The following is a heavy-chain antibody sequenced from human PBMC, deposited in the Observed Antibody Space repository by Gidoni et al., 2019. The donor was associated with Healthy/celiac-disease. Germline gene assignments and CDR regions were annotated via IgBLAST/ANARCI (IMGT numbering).Heavy chain of an antibody. D-gene: IGHD3-3*01. CDR1: GGSISSYY. Sequence: QVQLQESGTGLVKPSETLSLTCTVSGGSISSYYWSWIRQPPGKGLEWIGYIYYSGSTNYNPSLKSRVTISVDTSKNQFSLKLSSVTAADTAVYYCARGTGSGYYYYGMDVWGQGTTVTVSS. V-gene: IGHV4-59*01. CDR3: ARGTGSGYYYYGMDV. CDR2: IYYSGST. J-gene: IGHJ6*02.